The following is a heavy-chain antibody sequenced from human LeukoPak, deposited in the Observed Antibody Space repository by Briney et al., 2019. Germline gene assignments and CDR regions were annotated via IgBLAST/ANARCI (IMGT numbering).Heavy chain of an antibody. V-gene: IGHV1-69*13. CDR1: GGTFSSFI. CDR3: TRGSAGIAPATTKNFFDF. CDR2: VIPVFGVP. J-gene: IGHJ4*02. D-gene: IGHD1-26*01. Sequence: SVKVSCKSSGGTFSSFIINWGRQAPGQGLEWMGGVIPVFGVPNYAQRFQGRVTITADESTSTVYLYLTSLRSEDTAVYFCTRGSAGIAPATTKNFFDFWGQGTLVTVSS.